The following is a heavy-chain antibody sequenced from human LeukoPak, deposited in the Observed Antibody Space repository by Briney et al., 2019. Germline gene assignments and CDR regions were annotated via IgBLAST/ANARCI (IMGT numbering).Heavy chain of an antibody. CDR3: ARGASRADY. Sequence: PGGSLRLSCAASGFTFRSYNMNWVRQAPGKRPEWVSSISSSSSYIYHADSVKGRFTISRDNAKNSLYLQMNSLRAEDTALYYCARGASRADYWGQGTLVTVSS. J-gene: IGHJ4*02. V-gene: IGHV3-21*01. CDR1: GFTFRSYN. CDR2: ISSSSSYI.